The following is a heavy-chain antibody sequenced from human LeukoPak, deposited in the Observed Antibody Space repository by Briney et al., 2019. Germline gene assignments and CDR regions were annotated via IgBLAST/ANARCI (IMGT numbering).Heavy chain of an antibody. D-gene: IGHD3-9*01. Sequence: GRSLRLSCAASGFTFSSYGMHWVRQAPGKGLEWVAFIRFDGGNKYCADSVRGRFIISRDNSKNTLFLQMNSLRPEDTAIYYCAKQLRDFDWLLRGLIDYWGQGTLVTVSS. V-gene: IGHV3-30*02. CDR3: AKQLRDFDWLLRGLIDY. CDR1: GFTFSSYG. J-gene: IGHJ4*02. CDR2: IRFDGGNK.